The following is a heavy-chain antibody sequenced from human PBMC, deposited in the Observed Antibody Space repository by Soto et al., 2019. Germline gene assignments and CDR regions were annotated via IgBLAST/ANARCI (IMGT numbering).Heavy chain of an antibody. CDR3: AKRAPDCTNGVCYTTGLDLDY. D-gene: IGHD2-8*01. CDR1: GVPFRSYG. Sequence: GGSLRLSSAASGVPFRSYGMHWVRQAPGKGLEWVAVIWYDGSNKYYADSVKGRFTISRDNSKNTLYLQMNSLRAEDTAVYYCAKRAPDCTNGVCYTTGLDLDYWGQGTLVTVSS. V-gene: IGHV3-30*02. J-gene: IGHJ4*02. CDR2: IWYDGSNK.